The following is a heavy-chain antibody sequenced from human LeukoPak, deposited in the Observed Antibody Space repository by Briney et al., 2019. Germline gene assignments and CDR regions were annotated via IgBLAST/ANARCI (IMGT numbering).Heavy chain of an antibody. D-gene: IGHD6-19*01. Sequence: SETLSLTCTVSSGSIRGHYWSWIRQPPGKRLQWIGNIYYNGETKYNPSLRSRFTISVDTSKNQFSLKVTSVTAADTAVYSCARGSIAVAGRGWFDAWGQGTLVTVSS. CDR1: SGSIRGHY. CDR2: IYYNGET. J-gene: IGHJ5*02. CDR3: ARGSIAVAGRGWFDA. V-gene: IGHV4-59*11.